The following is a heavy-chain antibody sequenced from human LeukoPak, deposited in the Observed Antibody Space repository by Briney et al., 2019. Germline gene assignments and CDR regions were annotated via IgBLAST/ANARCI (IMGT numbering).Heavy chain of an antibody. CDR1: GFTFSSYW. CDR3: ARDRMKGTYSAAFDI. CDR2: IKQDGSEK. J-gene: IGHJ3*02. D-gene: IGHD1-1*01. V-gene: IGHV3-7*01. Sequence: GGSLRLSCAASGFTFSSYWMSWVRQAPGKGLEWVANIKQDGSEKYYVDSVKGRFTISRDNAKNSLYLQMNSLRAEDTAVYYCARDRMKGTYSAAFDIWGQGTMVTVSS.